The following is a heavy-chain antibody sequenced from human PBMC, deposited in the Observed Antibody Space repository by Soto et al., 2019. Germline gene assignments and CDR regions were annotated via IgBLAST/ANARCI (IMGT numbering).Heavy chain of an antibody. J-gene: IGHJ4*02. V-gene: IGHV1-3*01. CDR1: GYTFSSYA. CDR3: ARAPSWYSFDY. CDR2: INAGNGNT. Sequence: GASVKVSCKASGYTFSSYAMHWVRQAPGQRLEWMGWINAGNGNTKYSQKFQGRVTITRDTSASTAYMELSSLISEDTAVYYCARAPSWYSFDYWGQGTLVTVSS. D-gene: IGHD6-13*01.